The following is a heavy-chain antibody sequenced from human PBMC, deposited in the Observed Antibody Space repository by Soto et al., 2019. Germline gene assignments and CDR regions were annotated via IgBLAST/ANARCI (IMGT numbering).Heavy chain of an antibody. CDR1: GFTFSSYG. CDR3: AKDIRGGRLVPLGYYYYGMDV. V-gene: IGHV3-30*18. J-gene: IGHJ6*02. D-gene: IGHD6-6*01. Sequence: VGSLRLSCAASGFTFSSYGMHWVRQAPGKGLEWVAVISYDGSNKYYADSVKGRFTISRDNSKNTLYLQMNSLRAEDTAVYYCAKDIRGGRLVPLGYYYYGMDVWGQGTTVTVSS. CDR2: ISYDGSNK.